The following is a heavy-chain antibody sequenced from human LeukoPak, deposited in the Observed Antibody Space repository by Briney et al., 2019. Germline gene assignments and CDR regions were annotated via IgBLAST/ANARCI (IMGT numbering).Heavy chain of an antibody. D-gene: IGHD4-11*01. V-gene: IGHV4-39*02. CDR2: FYYSGNT. CDR1: GGSISSSSCY. J-gene: IGHJ6*02. Sequence: SETLSLTCSVSGGSISSSSCYWGWIRQPPGKGLEGIGSFYYSGNTYYNPSLKSRVTISVDTSKNQFSLKLSSVTAADTAVYYCARDHTETSSLNFRNYYYGMDIWGQGTTVTVSS. CDR3: ARDHTETSSLNFRNYYYGMDI.